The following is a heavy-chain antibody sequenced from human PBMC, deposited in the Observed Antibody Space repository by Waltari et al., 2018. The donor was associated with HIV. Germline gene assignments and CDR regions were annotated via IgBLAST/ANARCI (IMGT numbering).Heavy chain of an antibody. CDR2: IFRRGST. J-gene: IGHJ3*01. CDR1: GFTVNSNY. CDR3: ARDRPNYYDSSGYSSVFDV. V-gene: IGHV3-53*01. Sequence: QLVESGGGLIQPGGSLRLSCAASGFTVNSNYVNWVRQAPGKGRGWVSVIFRRGSTYYARPVKGRFTISRDNSKNTIYLQMNSLRAEDTAVYYCARDRPNYYDSSGYSSVFDVWGQGTMVTVSS. D-gene: IGHD3-22*01.